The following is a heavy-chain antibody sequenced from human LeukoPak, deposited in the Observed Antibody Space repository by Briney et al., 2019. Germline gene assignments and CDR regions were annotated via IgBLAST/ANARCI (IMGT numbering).Heavy chain of an antibody. D-gene: IGHD3-22*01. CDR2: ISGSGGST. CDR1: GFTFSSYA. J-gene: IGHJ4*02. CDR3: AKSNYYDSSGYFVPLNYFDY. V-gene: IGHV3-23*01. Sequence: GGSLRLSCAASGFTFSSYAMSWVRQAPGKGLEWVSTISGSGGSTYYADSVKGRFTISRDNSKNTLYLQMNSLRAEDTAVYYCAKSNYYDSSGYFVPLNYFDYWGQGTLVTVSS.